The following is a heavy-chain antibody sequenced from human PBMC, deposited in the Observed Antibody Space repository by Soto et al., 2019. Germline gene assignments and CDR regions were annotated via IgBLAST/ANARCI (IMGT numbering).Heavy chain of an antibody. CDR2: ISVYNGNT. CDR3: ARDPYCGGDCYPDAFDI. Sequence: QVQLVQSGAEVKKPGASVKVSCKASGYTFTSFGINWVRQAPGQGLEWMGWISVYNGNTNYAQKLQGRVTMTTDTYTSTAYLELRSLRSDDTAVYYCARDPYCGGDCYPDAFDIWGQGTMVTVSS. J-gene: IGHJ3*02. D-gene: IGHD2-21*02. CDR1: GYTFTSFG. V-gene: IGHV1-18*04.